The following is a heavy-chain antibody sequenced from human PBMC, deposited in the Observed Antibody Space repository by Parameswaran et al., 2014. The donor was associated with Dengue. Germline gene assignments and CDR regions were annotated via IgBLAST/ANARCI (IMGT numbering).Heavy chain of an antibody. J-gene: IGHJ6*02. V-gene: IGHV4-59*01. Sequence: VRQAPGKGLEWIGYIYYSGSTNYNPSLKSRVTISVDTSKNQFSLKLSSVTAADTAVYYCARMADLATYYYYYYGMDVWGQGTTVTVSS. D-gene: IGHD1-1*01. CDR3: ARMADLATYYYYYYGMDV. CDR2: IYYSGST.